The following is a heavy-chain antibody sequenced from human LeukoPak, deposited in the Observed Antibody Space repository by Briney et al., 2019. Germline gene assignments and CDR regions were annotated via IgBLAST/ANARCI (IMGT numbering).Heavy chain of an antibody. Sequence: ASVKVSCKASGYTFTGYYMHWVRQVPGQGLERMGWINPNSGGTNYAQKFQGRVTMTRDTSISTAYMELSRLRSDDTAVYYCARASGYSGYDPFDYWGQGTLVTVSS. CDR3: ARASGYSGYDPFDY. CDR2: INPNSGGT. J-gene: IGHJ4*02. CDR1: GYTFTGYY. V-gene: IGHV1-2*02. D-gene: IGHD5-12*01.